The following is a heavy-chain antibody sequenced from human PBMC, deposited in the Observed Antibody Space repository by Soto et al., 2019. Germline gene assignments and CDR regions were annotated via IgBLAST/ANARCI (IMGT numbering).Heavy chain of an antibody. J-gene: IGHJ5*02. V-gene: IGHV4-31*11. Sequence: QVQLQESGPGLVKPSQTLSLTCAVSGDSISSRSHYWNWIRRVPGKGLEFIGYIFYTGATYYNPSLRGRISMSVDTSKNQFSLTLRSVTAADTAIYYCAGEGRHSGGMRESWFDPWGQGTQVTVSS. CDR1: GDSISSRSHY. CDR2: IFYTGAT. D-gene: IGHD3-10*01. CDR3: AGEGRHSGGMRESWFDP.